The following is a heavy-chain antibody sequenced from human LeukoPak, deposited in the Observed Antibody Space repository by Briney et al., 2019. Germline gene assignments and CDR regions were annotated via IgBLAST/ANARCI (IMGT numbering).Heavy chain of an antibody. CDR1: GFTFSNAW. CDR3: TSPKGDSSYYGMDV. J-gene: IGHJ6*02. CDR2: IKSKTDGGTT. V-gene: IGHV3-15*01. Sequence: GGSLRLSCAASGFTFSNAWMSWVRQAPGKGLEWVGRIKSKTDGGTTDYAAPVKGSFTISRDDSKNTLYLQMNGLKTEDTAVYYCTSPKGDSSYYGMDVWGQGTTVTVSS.